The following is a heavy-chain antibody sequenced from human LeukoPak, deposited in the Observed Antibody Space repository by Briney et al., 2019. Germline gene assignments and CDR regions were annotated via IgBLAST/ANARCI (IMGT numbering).Heavy chain of an antibody. J-gene: IGHJ6*03. CDR1: GDSISTSNSY. CDR3: ARGYMDV. V-gene: IGHV4-39*07. CDR2: IYYSGNT. Sequence: PSETLSLTCTVSGDSISTSNSYWGWIRQPPGKGLEWIGSIYYSGNTYYNASLKSRVTISVDTSKNQFSLNLNSVTAADTAVYYCARGYMDVWGKGTTVTVSS.